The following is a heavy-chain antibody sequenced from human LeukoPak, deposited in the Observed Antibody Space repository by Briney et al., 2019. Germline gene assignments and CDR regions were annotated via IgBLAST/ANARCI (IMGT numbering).Heavy chain of an antibody. D-gene: IGHD1-1*01. Sequence: SETLSLTCAVSVDSISVDSWTWSSQPPGKGLAWIGGFCNSGSTNYNPSLKSRVTISIDTSKNQFSLKLSSVTAADTAVYYCARLTTFALDWYIDFWGRGTLVTVSS. V-gene: IGHV4-59*08. CDR1: VDSISVDS. CDR2: FCNSGST. CDR3: ARLTTFALDWYIDF. J-gene: IGHJ2*01.